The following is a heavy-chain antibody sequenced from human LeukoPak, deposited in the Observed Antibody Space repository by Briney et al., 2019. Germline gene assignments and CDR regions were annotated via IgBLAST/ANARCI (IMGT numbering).Heavy chain of an antibody. D-gene: IGHD4-17*01. CDR2: IYPGDSDT. CDR1: GYSFTSYW. V-gene: IGHV5-51*01. Sequence: GESLKISCRGSGYSFTSYWIGWVRQMPGKGLEWMGIIYPGDSDTRYSPSFQGQVTISADKSISTAYLQWSSLKASDTAMYYCARVVVGYGYYRFPDYWGQGTLVTVSS. J-gene: IGHJ4*02. CDR3: ARVVVGYGYYRFPDY.